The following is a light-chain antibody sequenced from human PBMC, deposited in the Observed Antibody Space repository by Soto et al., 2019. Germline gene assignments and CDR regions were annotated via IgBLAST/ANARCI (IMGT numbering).Light chain of an antibody. Sequence: EIVLTQSPATLSLSPMEIATLSFMASQSVSSYLARYQQKPGQAPRLLVYGASSRATGIPDRFSGSGSGTDFTLTISRLETEDFAVYYCQQYGSSRTFGQGTKVDI. CDR2: GAS. J-gene: IGKJ1*01. V-gene: IGKV3-20*01. CDR3: QQYGSSRT. CDR1: QSVSSY.